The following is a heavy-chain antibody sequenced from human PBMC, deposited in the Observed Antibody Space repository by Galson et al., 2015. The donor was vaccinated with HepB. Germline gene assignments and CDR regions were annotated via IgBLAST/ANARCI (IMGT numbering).Heavy chain of an antibody. V-gene: IGHV3-21*01. CDR2: MSSSTNYI. D-gene: IGHD2-2*01. Sequence: SLRLSCAASGSILSSYSMIWVRQAPGKGLEWVSSMSSSTNYIYYADSVKGRFTVSIDNAKNSLFLQMNSLRAEDTAVYYCATNTPAAVMRASGMDVWGQGTAVTVSS. CDR1: GSILSSYS. CDR3: ATNTPAAVMRASGMDV. J-gene: IGHJ6*02.